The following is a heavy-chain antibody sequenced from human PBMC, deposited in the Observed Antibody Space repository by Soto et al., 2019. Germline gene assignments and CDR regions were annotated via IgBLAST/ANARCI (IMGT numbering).Heavy chain of an antibody. V-gene: IGHV3-21*01. CDR2: ISSNSAYI. Sequence: PGGSLRLSCATSGFIFSTYGMSWVRQAPGKGLEWVSTISSNSAYIYYTDALRGRFTISRDNAKNSLHLQMNSLRAEDTAVYYCTRDASRDSSARGWFDPWGPGTLVTVSS. CDR1: GFIFSTYG. J-gene: IGHJ5*02. D-gene: IGHD6-13*01. CDR3: TRDASRDSSARGWFDP.